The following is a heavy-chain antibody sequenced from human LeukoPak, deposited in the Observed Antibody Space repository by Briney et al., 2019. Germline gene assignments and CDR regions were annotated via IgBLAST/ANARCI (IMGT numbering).Heavy chain of an antibody. CDR2: ISGSGGST. J-gene: IGHJ1*01. CDR3: AKDGTYDSSGIEYFQH. V-gene: IGHV3-23*01. Sequence: GGSLRLSCAASGFTFSSYAMSWVRQAPGKGLEWVSAISGSGGSTYYADSVKGRFTIPRDNSKNTLYLQMNSLRAEDTAVYYCAKDGTYDSSGIEYFQHWGQGTLVTVSS. CDR1: GFTFSSYA. D-gene: IGHD3-22*01.